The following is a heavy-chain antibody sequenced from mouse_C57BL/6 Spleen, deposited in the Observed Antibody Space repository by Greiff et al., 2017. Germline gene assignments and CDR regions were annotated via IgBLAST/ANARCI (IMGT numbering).Heavy chain of an antibody. J-gene: IGHJ1*03. D-gene: IGHD1-1*01. Sequence: QVTLQVSGPGILQSSPTLSLTCSLSGFSLSTSGMGVSWLRQPSGKGLEWLAHIYWDDDKRYNPSLKSRLTISKDTSRNQVFLKIPSVDTADTATYYCAGNNGSSYGYFDVWGTGTTVTVSS. CDR1: GFSLSTSGMG. V-gene: IGHV8-12*01. CDR2: IYWDDDK. CDR3: AGNNGSSYGYFDV.